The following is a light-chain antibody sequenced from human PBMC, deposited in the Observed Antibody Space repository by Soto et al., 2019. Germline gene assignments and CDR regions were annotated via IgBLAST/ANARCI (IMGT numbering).Light chain of an antibody. V-gene: IGLV2-11*01. Sequence: QSVLAQLRSVSGSPGQSVTISCTGTSSDVGGYNYVSWYQQYPGKAPKLIIYNVGTRRSGVPGRFSGSKSGNTASLTISGLQAEDEAQYYCCSYAGSYTFVFGSGTKVTVL. CDR3: CSYAGSYTFV. J-gene: IGLJ1*01. CDR1: SSDVGGYNY. CDR2: NVG.